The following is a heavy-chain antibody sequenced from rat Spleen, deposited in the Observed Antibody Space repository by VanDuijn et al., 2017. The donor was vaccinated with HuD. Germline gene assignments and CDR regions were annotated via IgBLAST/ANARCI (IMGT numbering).Heavy chain of an antibody. D-gene: IGHD1-1*01. CDR2: INSAGST. CDR3: ARSDGVHYYLPFAD. Sequence: EVQLQESGPGLVKPSQSLSLTCSVTGHYITSGYRWNWIRKFPGNKLEWMGYINSAGSTVYNPSLKSRTSITRDTSKNQFFLQVNSVSSEDTATYYCARSDGVHYYLPFADWGQGTLVTASS. J-gene: IGHJ3*01. CDR1: GHYITSGYR. V-gene: IGHV3-3*01.